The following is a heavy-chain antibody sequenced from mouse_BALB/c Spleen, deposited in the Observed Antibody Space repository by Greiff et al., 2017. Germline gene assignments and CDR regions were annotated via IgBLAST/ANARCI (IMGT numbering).Heavy chain of an antibody. CDR1: GYNFTSYW. D-gene: IGHD4-1*01. CDR2: IYPGSGST. CDR3: ARGGGNWGAY. Sequence: VQLQQPGAELVKPGTSVKLSCKASGYNFTSYWINWVKLRPGQGLEWIGDIYPGSGSTNYNEKFKSKATLTVDTSSSTAYMQLSSLASEDSALYYCARGGGNWGAYWGQGTLVTVSA. V-gene: IGHV1-55*01. J-gene: IGHJ3*01.